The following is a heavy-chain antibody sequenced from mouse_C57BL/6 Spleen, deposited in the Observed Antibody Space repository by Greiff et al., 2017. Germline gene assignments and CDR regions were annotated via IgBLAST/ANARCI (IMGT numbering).Heavy chain of an antibody. Sequence: EVMLVESGGGLVKPGGSLKLSCAASGFTFSSYAMSWVRQTPEKRLEWVATISDGGSYTYYPDNVKGRFTISRDNAKNNLYLQMSHLKSEDTAMYYCARDVYDYDGFAYWGQGTPVTVSA. CDR3: ARDVYDYDGFAY. D-gene: IGHD2-4*01. CDR2: ISDGGSYT. V-gene: IGHV5-4*01. CDR1: GFTFSSYA. J-gene: IGHJ3*01.